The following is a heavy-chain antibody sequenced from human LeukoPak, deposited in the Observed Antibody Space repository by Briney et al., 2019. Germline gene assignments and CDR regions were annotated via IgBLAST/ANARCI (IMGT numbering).Heavy chain of an antibody. Sequence: GGSLRLSCAASGFTFSFFAMSWVRQAPEKGLEWVSSISSSGTTYYTESVKGRFTISRDNSKNTVSLQMNSLRVEDTALYYCAKNYHMDIWGKGTTVIVSS. V-gene: IGHV3-23*01. CDR1: GFTFSFFA. CDR3: AKNYHMDI. J-gene: IGHJ6*03. CDR2: ISSSGTT.